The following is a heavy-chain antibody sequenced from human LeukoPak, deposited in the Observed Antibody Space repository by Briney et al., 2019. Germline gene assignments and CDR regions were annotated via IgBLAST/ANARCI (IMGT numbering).Heavy chain of an antibody. J-gene: IGHJ4*02. V-gene: IGHV3-23*01. Sequence: GGSLRLSCAASGFTFSNAWMSWVRQAPGKGLEWVSAISGSGGSTYYADSVKGRFTISRDNSKNTLYLQMNSLRAEDTAVYYCAKVDSSGYYNFDYWGQGTLVTVSS. D-gene: IGHD3-22*01. CDR2: ISGSGGST. CDR1: GFTFSNAW. CDR3: AKVDSSGYYNFDY.